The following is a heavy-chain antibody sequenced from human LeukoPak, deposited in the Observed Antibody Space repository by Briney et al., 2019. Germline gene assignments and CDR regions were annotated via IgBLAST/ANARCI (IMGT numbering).Heavy chain of an antibody. CDR3: ARGGTFVSDY. D-gene: IGHD1-1*01. V-gene: IGHV3-7*01. Sequence: GGSLRLSCAASGFTFSTFWMSWVRQAPGRGLEWVANIKSDGSEKYYVDSMKGRFTVSRDNAKNSLYLQMDSLRAEDTAVYYCARGGTFVSDYWGQGTLVSVSS. CDR2: IKSDGSEK. J-gene: IGHJ4*02. CDR1: GFTFSTFW.